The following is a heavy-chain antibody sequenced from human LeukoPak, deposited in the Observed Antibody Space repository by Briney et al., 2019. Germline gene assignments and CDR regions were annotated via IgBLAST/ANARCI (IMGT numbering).Heavy chain of an antibody. D-gene: IGHD3-22*01. Sequence: GGSLRLSCAVSGITFRDYAMTWVRQAPGKGLEGVSVISGSGGTTYYADSVEGRFVMSRDNSKNTLYLQMNSRRTDDSAVYYCAKREYDSSAYPMYPIDYWGQGTLVTVSA. V-gene: IGHV3-23*01. CDR2: ISGSGGTT. CDR1: GITFRDYA. CDR3: AKREYDSSAYPMYPIDY. J-gene: IGHJ4*02.